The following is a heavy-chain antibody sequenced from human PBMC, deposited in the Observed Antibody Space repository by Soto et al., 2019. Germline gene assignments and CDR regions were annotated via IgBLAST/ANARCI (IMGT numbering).Heavy chain of an antibody. Sequence: SEKLCVSCSVSGGLISSSSYYWGWVRQPPGQGLEWIGNIYYSGSTYYNPSLKSRVTISVDTSKNQFSVKLTSVTAADTAVYYCARVAAVRSDSAGHHGLAVWAQGTTVPVSS. CDR3: ARVAAVRSDSAGHHGLAV. D-gene: IGHD3-22*01. V-gene: IGHV4-39*02. J-gene: IGHJ6*02. CDR1: GGLISSSSYY. CDR2: IYYSGST.